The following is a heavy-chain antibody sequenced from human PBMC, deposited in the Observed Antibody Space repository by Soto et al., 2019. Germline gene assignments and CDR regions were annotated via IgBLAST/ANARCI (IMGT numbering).Heavy chain of an antibody. CDR3: ARHSVVPAAPFDY. CDR1: GFPFSNYE. Sequence: PGGPLRLSCAASGFPFSNYEMNWVRQAPGKGLEWVSYISTSGTTIYYADSVKGRFTISRDNAKNSLSLQLNSLRAEDTAVYYCARHSVVPAAPFDYWGQGTLVTVSS. V-gene: IGHV3-48*03. D-gene: IGHD2-2*01. CDR2: ISTSGTTI. J-gene: IGHJ4*02.